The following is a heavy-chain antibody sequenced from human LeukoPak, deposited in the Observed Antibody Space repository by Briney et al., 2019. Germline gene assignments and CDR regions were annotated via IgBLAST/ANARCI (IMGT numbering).Heavy chain of an antibody. J-gene: IGHJ6*02. V-gene: IGHV4-59*01. CDR3: ARGGPDFWSGYRLYGMDV. CDR1: GGSISSYY. D-gene: IGHD3-3*01. Sequence: SETLSLTCTVSGGSISSYYWSWIRQPPGKGLEWIGYIYYSGSTNYNPSLKSRVTISVDTSKNQFPLKLSSVTAADTAVYYCARGGPDFWSGYRLYGMDVWGQGTTVTVSS. CDR2: IYYSGST.